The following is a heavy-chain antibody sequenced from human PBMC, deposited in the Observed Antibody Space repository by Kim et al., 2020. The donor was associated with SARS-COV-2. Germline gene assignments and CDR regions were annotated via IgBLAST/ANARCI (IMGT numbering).Heavy chain of an antibody. CDR1: GFTFSNAW. Sequence: GGSLRLSCAASGFTFSNAWMSWVRQAPGKGLEWVGRIKSKTAGGTTDYAAPVKGRFTISRDDSKNTLYLQMNSLKTEDTAVYYCTTETALYYILTGYYNFAFDIWGQGAMVTVSS. CDR3: TTETALYYILTGYYNFAFDI. CDR2: IKSKTAGGTT. J-gene: IGHJ3*02. D-gene: IGHD3-9*01. V-gene: IGHV3-15*01.